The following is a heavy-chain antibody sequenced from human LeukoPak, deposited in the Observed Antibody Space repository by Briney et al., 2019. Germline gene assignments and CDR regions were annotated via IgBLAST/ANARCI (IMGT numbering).Heavy chain of an antibody. CDR3: SRDRLGGLDH. CDR1: GFTFSSYA. V-gene: IGHV3-21*01. CDR2: ISTTSSYI. J-gene: IGHJ4*02. Sequence: GGSLRLSCAASGFTFSSYAMNWARQAPGKGLEWVSSISTTSSYIFYAESLKGRFTVSRDNAKNSVYLQMNSLRPEDTAVYYCSRDRLGGLDHWGQGTLVTISS. D-gene: IGHD5-12*01.